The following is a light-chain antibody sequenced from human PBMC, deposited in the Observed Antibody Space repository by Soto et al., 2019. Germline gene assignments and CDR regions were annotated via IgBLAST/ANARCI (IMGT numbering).Light chain of an antibody. J-gene: IGKJ1*01. CDR3: QQCNSFSWT. Sequence: DIQMAQSPSTLFASVGDSHTLTWRASQSISSWLAWYQQTKGRAPKVLIFDASSLESGVPSRFRGSGSATEFTLPISRLQPEDFEEYHCQQCNSFSWTFGQGTKVDIK. V-gene: IGKV1-5*01. CDR2: DAS. CDR1: QSISSW.